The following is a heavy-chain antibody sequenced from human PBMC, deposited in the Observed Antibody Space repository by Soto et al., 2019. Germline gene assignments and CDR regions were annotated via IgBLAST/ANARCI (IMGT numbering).Heavy chain of an antibody. J-gene: IGHJ4*02. Sequence: SSETLSLTCTVSGGSISSAGYYWNWIRQHPGKGLEWIGYIYYSGSTYYNPSLKSRVTISVDTSKDQFSLKLSSVTAADTAVYYCARDSRGLVGPLRIFDYWGQGTLVTVSS. V-gene: IGHV4-31*03. CDR1: GGSISSAGYY. CDR3: ARDSRGLVGPLRIFDY. D-gene: IGHD1-26*01. CDR2: IYYSGST.